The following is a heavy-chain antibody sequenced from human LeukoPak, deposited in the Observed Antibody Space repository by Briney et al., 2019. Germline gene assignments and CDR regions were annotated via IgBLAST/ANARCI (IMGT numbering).Heavy chain of an antibody. CDR3: ARDWSDLYGSGRPIDY. D-gene: IGHD3-10*01. J-gene: IGHJ4*02. Sequence: GGSLRLSCAASGFSFSSYWMSWVRQAPGKGLEWVANIKEDGSQKYYVDSVKGRFTISRDNAKNSLYLQMNSLRAEDTAVYYCARDWSDLYGSGRPIDYWGQGTLVTVS. CDR2: IKEDGSQK. CDR1: GFSFSSYW. V-gene: IGHV3-7*01.